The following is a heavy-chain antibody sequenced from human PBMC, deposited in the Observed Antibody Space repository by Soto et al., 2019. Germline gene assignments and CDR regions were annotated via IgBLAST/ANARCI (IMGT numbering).Heavy chain of an antibody. Sequence: QVQLQESGPGLVKPSETLSLTCTVSGGSISSYYWSWIRQPPGKGLEWMGYIYYSGSTNYNPSLKSRVTISVDTSKNQFSLKLSSVTAADTAVYYCARLEKAFDYWGQGTLVTVSS. CDR3: ARLEKAFDY. CDR1: GGSISSYY. CDR2: IYYSGST. V-gene: IGHV4-59*08. J-gene: IGHJ4*02.